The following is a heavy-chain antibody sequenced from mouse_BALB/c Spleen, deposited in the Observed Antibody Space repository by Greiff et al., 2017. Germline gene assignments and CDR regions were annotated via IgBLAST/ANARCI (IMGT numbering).Heavy chain of an antibody. Sequence: EVQLVESGPGLVKPSQSLSLTCTVTGYSITSDYAWNWIRQFPGNKLEWMGYISYSGSTSYNPSLKSRISITRDTSKNQFFLQLNSVTTEDTATYYCAERPGSWFAYWGQGTLVTVSA. D-gene: IGHD4-1*01. CDR3: AERPGSWFAY. J-gene: IGHJ3*01. V-gene: IGHV3-2*02. CDR2: ISYSGST. CDR1: GYSITSDYA.